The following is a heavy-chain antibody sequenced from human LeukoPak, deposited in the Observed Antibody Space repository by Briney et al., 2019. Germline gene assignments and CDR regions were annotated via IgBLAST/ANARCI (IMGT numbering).Heavy chain of an antibody. J-gene: IGHJ4*02. CDR1: GFTFSSYA. CDR2: ISGSGGST. V-gene: IGHV3-23*01. Sequence: GGSLRLSCAASGFTFSSYAMSWVRQAPGKGLEWVSAISGSGGSTYYADSVKGRFTISRDNSKNTLYLQMNSLRAEDTAVYYCAKETYDILTGYFRGFYYWGQGTLVTVSS. D-gene: IGHD3-9*01. CDR3: AKETYDILTGYFRGFYY.